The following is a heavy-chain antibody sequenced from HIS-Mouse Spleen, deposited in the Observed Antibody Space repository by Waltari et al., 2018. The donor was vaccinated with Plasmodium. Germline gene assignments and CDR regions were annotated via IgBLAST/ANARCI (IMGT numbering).Heavy chain of an antibody. V-gene: IGHV3-21*01. D-gene: IGHD3-9*01. CDR3: AREDILTGYYNDYWYFDL. CDR2: ISSSSSYI. Sequence: EVQLVESGGGLVKPGGSLRLSCAASGFTFSYYRMNWVREAPGKGLKWVSAISSSSSYIYYAYSGKGRFTISRDNAKNSLYLQMNSRRAEDTAVYYCAREDILTGYYNDYWYFDLWGRDSLVTVSS. J-gene: IGHJ2*01. CDR1: GFTFSYYR.